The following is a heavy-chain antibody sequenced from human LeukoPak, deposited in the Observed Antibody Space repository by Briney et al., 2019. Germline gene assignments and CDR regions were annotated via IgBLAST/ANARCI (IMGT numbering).Heavy chain of an antibody. CDR1: GGSSSGYY. D-gene: IGHD3-10*01. V-gene: IGHV4-34*01. CDR2: INHSGST. J-gene: IGHJ3*02. Sequence: SETLSLTCAVYGGSSSGYYWSWIRQPPGKGLEWIGEINHSGSTNYNPSLKSRVTISVDTSKNQFSLKLNSVTAADTAVYYCAKSNGYGLVDIWGQGTMVTVSS. CDR3: AKSNGYGLVDI.